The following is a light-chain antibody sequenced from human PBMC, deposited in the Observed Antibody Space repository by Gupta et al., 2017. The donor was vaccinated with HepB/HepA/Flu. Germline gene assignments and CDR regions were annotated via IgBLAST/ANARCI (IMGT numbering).Light chain of an antibody. CDR1: QNIGTS. Sequence: EIVLTQFPDFQSVTPKEKVTITCRASQNIGTSLHLYQQKPDQSPKLLIKYSSQSISGVPSRFSGSGSGTDFTLTINSLEAEDVAAYYCYQSRSLPRTFGQGTKVEIK. J-gene: IGKJ1*01. CDR3: YQSRSLPRT. CDR2: YSS. V-gene: IGKV6D-21*02.